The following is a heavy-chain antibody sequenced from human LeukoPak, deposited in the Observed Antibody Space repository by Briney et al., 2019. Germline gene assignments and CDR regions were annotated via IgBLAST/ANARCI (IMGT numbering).Heavy chain of an antibody. J-gene: IGHJ3*02. V-gene: IGHV4-59*08. CDR3: ARLVVVTGAFDI. CDR2: IYYSGST. CDR1: GGSISSYY. D-gene: IGHD3-22*01. Sequence: SETLSLTCTVSGGSISSYYWSWLRQPPGKGREGIGYIYYSGSTNYNPSLKSRVTISVDTSKNQFSLKLSSVTAADTAVYYCARLVVVTGAFDIWGQGTMVTVSS.